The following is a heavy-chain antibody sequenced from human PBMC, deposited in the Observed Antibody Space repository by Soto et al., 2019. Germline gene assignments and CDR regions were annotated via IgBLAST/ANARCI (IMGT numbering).Heavy chain of an antibody. Sequence: QVQLVQSGAEVKKPGASVKVSCKASGYTFTSYYMNWVRQAPGQGLEWMGIIRPSGGSTTYAQKFQCRVTMTRDTSTSTVDMELSSLRSEDTAVYYCARDIPYCGGVCHDAFDIWGQGTMVTVSS. CDR2: IRPSGGST. CDR3: ARDIPYCGGVCHDAFDI. CDR1: GYTFTSYY. J-gene: IGHJ3*02. V-gene: IGHV1-46*01. D-gene: IGHD2-21*02.